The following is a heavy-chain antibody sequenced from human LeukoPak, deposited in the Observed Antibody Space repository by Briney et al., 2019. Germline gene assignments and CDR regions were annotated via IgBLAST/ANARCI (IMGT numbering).Heavy chain of an antibody. CDR2: IYYSGST. CDR1: GGSISSSSYY. Sequence: TSETLSLTCTVSGGSISSSSYYWGWIRQPPGKGLEWIGSIYYSGSTYYNPSLKSRVTISVDTSKNQFSLKLSSVTVTDTAVYYCARHVGVGSRPYNWFDPWGQGALVTVSS. CDR3: ARHVGVGSRPYNWFDP. J-gene: IGHJ5*02. D-gene: IGHD2-2*01. V-gene: IGHV4-39*01.